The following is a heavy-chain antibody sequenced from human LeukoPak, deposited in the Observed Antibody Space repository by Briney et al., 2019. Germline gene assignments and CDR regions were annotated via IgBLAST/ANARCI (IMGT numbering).Heavy chain of an antibody. CDR3: ARGSSSSLSLFDY. CDR2: INPNSGGT. J-gene: IGHJ4*02. D-gene: IGHD6-6*01. CDR1: GYTFTGYY. V-gene: IGHV1-2*06. Sequence: GASVTVSCKASGYTFTGYYMHWVRQAPGQGLEWMGRINPNSGGTNYAQKFQGRVTMTRDTSISTAYMELSRLRSEDTAVYYCARGSSSSLSLFDYWGQGTLVTVSS.